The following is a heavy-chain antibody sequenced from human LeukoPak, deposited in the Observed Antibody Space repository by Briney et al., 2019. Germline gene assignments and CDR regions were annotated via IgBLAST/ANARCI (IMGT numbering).Heavy chain of an antibody. CDR2: IYYSGST. CDR1: GYSISSDYY. CDR3: ARVRCSGGSCPYYYYYYYMDV. J-gene: IGHJ6*03. Sequence: PSETLSLTCSVSGYSISSDYYWGCIRQPPGKGLEWIGFIYYSGSTYYNPSLRSRVTISIDTSKNQFSLKLRFVTAADTAVYYCARVRCSGGSCPYYYYYYYMDVWGKGTTVTVSS. V-gene: IGHV4-38-2*02. D-gene: IGHD2-15*01.